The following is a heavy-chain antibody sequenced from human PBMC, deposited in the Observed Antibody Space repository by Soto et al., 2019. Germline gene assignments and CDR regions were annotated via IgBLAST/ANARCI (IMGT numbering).Heavy chain of an antibody. CDR1: GGSISSYY. V-gene: IGHV4-59*08. CDR2: IYYSGYT. Sequence: SETLSLTCTVSGGSISSYYWSWIRQPPGKGLEWIGYIYYSGYTNYNPSLKSRVTISVDTSKNQFSLKLTSATAADTAVYYCARRVTRPERFDYWGQGALVTVSS. J-gene: IGHJ4*02. CDR3: ARRVTRPERFDY. D-gene: IGHD4-4*01.